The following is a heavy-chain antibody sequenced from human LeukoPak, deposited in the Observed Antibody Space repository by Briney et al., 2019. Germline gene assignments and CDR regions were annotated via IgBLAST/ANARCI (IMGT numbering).Heavy chain of an antibody. CDR1: GFTFGTYA. D-gene: IGHD2-21*02. Sequence: GGSLRLSCAASGFTFGTYAMHWVRQAPGKALEYVSTITTDGRSTYYADSVKGRFTISRDNSKNTLYLQVGSLRAEDMAVYYCARGKGMYCGGDCTALDYWGQGTLVTVSS. V-gene: IGHV3-64*02. CDR3: ARGKGMYCGGDCTALDY. J-gene: IGHJ4*02. CDR2: ITTDGRST.